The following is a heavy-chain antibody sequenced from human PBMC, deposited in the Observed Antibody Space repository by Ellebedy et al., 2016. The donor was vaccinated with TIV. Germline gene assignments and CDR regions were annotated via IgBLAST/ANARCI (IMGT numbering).Heavy chain of an antibody. CDR1: GFTFSSYA. CDR2: ISGSGSDT. D-gene: IGHD6-19*01. V-gene: IGHV3-23*01. J-gene: IGHJ4*02. Sequence: PGGSLRLSCAASGFTFSSYAMSWVRQAPGKGLEWISVISGSGSDTYYADAVKGRFTISRDNSKNTLYLQMNSLRAEDTAVYYCAKTRGDSSGWMEFDYWGQGTLVTVSS. CDR3: AKTRGDSSGWMEFDY.